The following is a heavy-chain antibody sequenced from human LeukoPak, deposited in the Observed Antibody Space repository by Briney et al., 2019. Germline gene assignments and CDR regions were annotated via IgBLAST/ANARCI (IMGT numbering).Heavy chain of an antibody. CDR3: ERSLEKCGELLLLAFCAFDI. V-gene: IGHV2-5*01. Sequence: SGPTLVKPTQTLTLTCTFSGFSTSTSGVGVGWIRQPPRKALEWLALISWNDDKRYSPSPKSRLTTPKDTTKNQVVLTTTTWDTKDTATCYCERSLEKCGELLLLAFCAFDIWGQGTMVTVSS. J-gene: IGHJ3*02. CDR2: ISWNDDK. CDR1: GFSTSTSGVG. D-gene: IGHD3-3*01.